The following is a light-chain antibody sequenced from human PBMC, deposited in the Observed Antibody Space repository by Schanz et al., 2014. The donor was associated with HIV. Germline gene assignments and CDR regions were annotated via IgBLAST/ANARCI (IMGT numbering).Light chain of an antibody. CDR3: QQYYSTPWT. Sequence: DIVMTQSPDSLAVSLGERATINCKSSQSVLYSSNNKNYLAWYQQKPGQPPRLLIYLASTRAFGVPDRFTGSGSVTDFTLTISSLQAEDAAVYFCQQYYSTPWTFGQGTKVEIK. J-gene: IGKJ1*01. CDR1: QSVLYSSNNKNY. CDR2: LAS. V-gene: IGKV4-1*01.